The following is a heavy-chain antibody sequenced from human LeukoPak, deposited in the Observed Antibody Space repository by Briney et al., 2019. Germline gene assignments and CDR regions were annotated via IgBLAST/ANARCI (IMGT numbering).Heavy chain of an antibody. D-gene: IGHD3-10*01. CDR2: IYYSGRA. CDR3: ARCISMVRGVIRPPDY. V-gene: IGHV4-39*01. CDR1: GGSISSSSYH. Sequence: SETLSLTCSVSGGSISSSSYHWGWIRQSPGKGLEWIGSIYYSGRAYYNPSLKSRLTISVDTSKNQFSLKLNSVTAADTAVYYCARCISMVRGVIRPPDYWGQGTLVTVSS. J-gene: IGHJ4*02.